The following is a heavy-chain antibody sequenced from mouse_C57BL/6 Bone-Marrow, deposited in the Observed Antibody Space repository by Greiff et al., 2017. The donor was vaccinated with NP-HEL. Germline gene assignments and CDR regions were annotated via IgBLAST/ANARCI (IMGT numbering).Heavy chain of an antibody. V-gene: IGHV5-17*01. CDR2: ISRGSSTI. D-gene: IGHD2-1*01. Sequence: DVKLVESGGGLVKPGGSLKLSCAASGFTFSDYGMHWVRQAPEKGLEWVAYISRGSSTIYYADTVKGRFTISRDNAKNTLFLQMTSLRSEDTAMYYCATPFYYGNYLYAMDYWGQGTSVTVSS. J-gene: IGHJ4*01. CDR1: GFTFSDYG. CDR3: ATPFYYGNYLYAMDY.